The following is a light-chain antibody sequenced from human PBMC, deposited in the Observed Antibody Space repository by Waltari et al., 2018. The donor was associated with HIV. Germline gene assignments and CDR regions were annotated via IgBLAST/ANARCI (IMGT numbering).Light chain of an antibody. Sequence: EIVLTQSPGTLSLSPGERATLSCRASQRVSSSYLAWYQQKPGQAPRLFIYGVSSRATAVPDRFSGSGSGTDFTLTISRLEPEDFAVYYCQQYGSSPYTLGQGTKLEIK. CDR2: GVS. CDR3: QQYGSSPYT. J-gene: IGKJ2*01. V-gene: IGKV3-20*01. CDR1: QRVSSSY.